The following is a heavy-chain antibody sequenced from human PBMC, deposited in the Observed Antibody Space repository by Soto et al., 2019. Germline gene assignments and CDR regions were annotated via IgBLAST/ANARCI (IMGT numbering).Heavy chain of an antibody. J-gene: IGHJ6*02. V-gene: IGHV3-9*01. CDR2: ISWCGHSI. CDR3: ARDNPRSSGWDV. Sequence: EVQLVESGGGLVQPGRSLRLSCAASGFIFDDYAIHWVRQAPGKGLEWVSGISWCGHSIGYAESVKGRFTISRDNAKNSLSLQMNSLRPEDTALYYCARDNPRSSGWDVWGQGTTVTVSS. CDR1: GFIFDDYA.